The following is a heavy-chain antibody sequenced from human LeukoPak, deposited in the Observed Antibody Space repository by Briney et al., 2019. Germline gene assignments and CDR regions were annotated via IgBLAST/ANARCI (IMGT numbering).Heavy chain of an antibody. D-gene: IGHD1-26*01. Sequence: SETLSLTCTVSGGSISSYYWSWIRQPPGKGLEWIGYIYYSGSTNYNXSLKSRVTISVDTSKNQFSLKLSSVTAADTAVYYCARRRGSSFDYWGQGTLVTVSS. V-gene: IGHV4-59*08. CDR3: ARRRGSSFDY. CDR2: IYYSGST. CDR1: GGSISSYY. J-gene: IGHJ4*02.